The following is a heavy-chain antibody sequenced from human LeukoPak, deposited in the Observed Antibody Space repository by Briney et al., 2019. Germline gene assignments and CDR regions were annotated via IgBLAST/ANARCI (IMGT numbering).Heavy chain of an antibody. CDR3: ARSEFGYDNYFDY. J-gene: IGHJ4*02. D-gene: IGHD2-2*01. CDR1: GFTFSDYY. CDR2: ISSSGSTI. Sequence: PGGSLRLSCAASGFTFSDYYMSWIRQAPGKGLEWVSYISSSGSTIYYADSVKGRFTISRDNAKNSLYLQMNSPRAEDTAVYYCARSEFGYDNYFDYWGQGTLVTVSS. V-gene: IGHV3-11*01.